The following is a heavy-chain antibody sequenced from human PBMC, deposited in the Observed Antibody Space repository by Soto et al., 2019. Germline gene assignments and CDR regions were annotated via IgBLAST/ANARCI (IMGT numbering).Heavy chain of an antibody. CDR3: ARRQGGYFDY. J-gene: IGHJ4*02. Sequence: GGSLILSCAVSGFTFSSYGMHWVRQAPGKGLEWVAVIWYDGSDRYYADSVKGRFTISRDNSKNTLYLQMNSLRAEDTAVYYCARRQGGYFDYWGQGTLVTVSS. CDR2: IWYDGSDR. D-gene: IGHD1-26*01. V-gene: IGHV3-33*01. CDR1: GFTFSSYG.